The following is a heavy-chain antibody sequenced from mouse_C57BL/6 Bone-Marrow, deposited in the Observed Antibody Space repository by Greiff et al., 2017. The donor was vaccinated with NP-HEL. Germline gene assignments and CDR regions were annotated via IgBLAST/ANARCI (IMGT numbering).Heavy chain of an antibody. Sequence: VQLQQSGAELVRPGASVKLSCTASGFNIKDDYMHWVKQRPEQGLEWIGWIDPENGDTEYASKFQGKATITADTSSNTAYLQLSSLTSEDTAVYYGTILYYFDYWGQGTTLTVSS. V-gene: IGHV14-4*01. CDR3: TILYYFDY. J-gene: IGHJ2*01. CDR2: IDPENGDT. CDR1: GFNIKDDY.